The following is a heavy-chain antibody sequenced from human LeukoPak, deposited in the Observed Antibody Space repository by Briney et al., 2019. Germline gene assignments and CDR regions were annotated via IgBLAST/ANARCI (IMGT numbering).Heavy chain of an antibody. J-gene: IGHJ1*01. CDR2: ISGSGETT. CDR3: SPPVAGLRWTIFTEYS. Sequence: GGSLRLSCAASELTFSSYEMYWVRQAPGKGLEWVSDISGSGETTYYADSVKGRFTISRDNSNNSLYLRISSLRDEDTAIHCCSPPVAGLRWTIFTEYS. D-gene: IGHD4-23*01. V-gene: IGHV3-48*03. CDR1: ELTFSSYE.